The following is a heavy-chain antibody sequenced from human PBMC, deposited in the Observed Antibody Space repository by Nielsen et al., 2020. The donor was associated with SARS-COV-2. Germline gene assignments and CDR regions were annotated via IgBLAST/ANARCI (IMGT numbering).Heavy chain of an antibody. CDR3: AKDYGYYGSGSYYDY. V-gene: IGHV3-21*04. J-gene: IGHJ4*02. CDR2: ISSSSSYI. CDR1: GFTFSSYS. Sequence: GGSLRLSCAASGFTFSSYSMNWVRQAPGKGLEWVSSISSSSSYIYYADSVKGRFTISRDNAKNSLYLQMNSLRTEDTALYYCAKDYGYYGSGSYYDYWGQGTLVTVSS. D-gene: IGHD3-10*01.